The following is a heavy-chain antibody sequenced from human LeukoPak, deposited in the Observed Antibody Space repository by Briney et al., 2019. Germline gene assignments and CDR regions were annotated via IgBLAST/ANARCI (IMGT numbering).Heavy chain of an antibody. D-gene: IGHD1-1*01. CDR1: GFSFSYSW. CDR3: ARDYWNYFDY. V-gene: IGHV3-7*01. CDR2: INPDGRNE. J-gene: IGHJ4*01. Sequence: GGPLRLSCAVSGFSFSYSWMSWVRQAPGKGLEWVATINPDGRNEYYLDSMRGRFTISRDNAKNSLYLQLDSLRAEDTAVYYCARDYWNYFDYWGQGTLVTVST.